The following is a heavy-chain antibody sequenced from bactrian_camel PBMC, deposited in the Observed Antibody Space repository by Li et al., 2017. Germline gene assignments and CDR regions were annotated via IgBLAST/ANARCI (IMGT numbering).Heavy chain of an antibody. V-gene: IGHV3S1*01. CDR2: IYTPGGYT. CDR3: APSGY. J-gene: IGHJ6*01. CDR1: GSTWYTRYC. Sequence: VQLVESGGGSVQAGGSLTLSCVASGSTWYTRYCMGWFRQVPGKEREGLATIYTPGGYTQYADSVKGRFTISRDNAKNTLYLQMNSLKTEDTAVYYCAPSGYWGQGTQVTVS.